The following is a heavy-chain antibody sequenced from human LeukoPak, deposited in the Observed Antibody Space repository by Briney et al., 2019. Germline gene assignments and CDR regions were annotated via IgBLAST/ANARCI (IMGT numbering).Heavy chain of an antibody. D-gene: IGHD3-22*01. CDR2: IIPIFGTA. CDR1: GGTFSSYA. CDR3: ARDRPRITMIVVVGIDYYYGMDV. Sequence: ASVKVSCKASGGTFSSYAISWVRQAPGQGLEWMGGIIPIFGTANYAQKFQGRVTITADESTSTAYMGLSSLRSEDTAVYYCARDRPRITMIVVVGIDYYYGMDVWGQGTTVTVSS. V-gene: IGHV1-69*01. J-gene: IGHJ6*02.